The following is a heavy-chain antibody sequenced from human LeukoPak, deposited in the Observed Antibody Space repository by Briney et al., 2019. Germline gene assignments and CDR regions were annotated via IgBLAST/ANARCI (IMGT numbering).Heavy chain of an antibody. V-gene: IGHV3-7*01. CDR1: GLTPSSYL. CDR2: IKEDGSKK. CDR3: ARDSRSCRSSDCRGYALDI. J-gene: IGHJ3*02. D-gene: IGHD6-25*01. Sequence: GRSLRLSCGASGLTPSSYLMTWVSPAPGKGLEWVATIKEDGSKKYYVESVRGRFTISRDNAENSLYLQMKRLRAEDTAVYYCARDSRSCRSSDCRGYALDIWGQGTMVTVPS.